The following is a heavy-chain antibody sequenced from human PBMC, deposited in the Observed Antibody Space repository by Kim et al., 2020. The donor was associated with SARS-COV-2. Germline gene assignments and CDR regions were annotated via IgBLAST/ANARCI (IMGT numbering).Heavy chain of an antibody. CDR1: GFTFSSYA. V-gene: IGHV3-30*04. CDR2: ISYDGSNK. J-gene: IGHJ3*02. CDR3: ARDPQDIVVVVAATPGAFDI. D-gene: IGHD2-15*01. Sequence: GGSLRLSCAASGFTFSSYAMHWVRQAPGKGLEWVAVISYDGSNKYYADSVKGRFTISRDNSKNTLYLQMNSLRAEDTAVYYCARDPQDIVVVVAATPGAFDIWGQGTMVTVSS.